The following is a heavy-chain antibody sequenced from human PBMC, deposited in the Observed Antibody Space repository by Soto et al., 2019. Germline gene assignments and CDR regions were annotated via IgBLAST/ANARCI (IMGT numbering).Heavy chain of an antibody. CDR3: ARGEVRYASSGYCYRIDY. J-gene: IGHJ4*02. CDR2: IIPIFGTA. V-gene: IGHV1-69*12. CDR1: GGTFSSYA. D-gene: IGHD3-22*01. Sequence: QVQLVQSGAEVKKPGSSVKVSCKASGGTFSSYAISWVRQAPGQGLEWMGGIIPIFGTANYAQKFQGRVTITEDESTRTAYMELSSLRSEDTAVYYCARGEVRYASSGYCYRIDYWGQGTLVTVSS.